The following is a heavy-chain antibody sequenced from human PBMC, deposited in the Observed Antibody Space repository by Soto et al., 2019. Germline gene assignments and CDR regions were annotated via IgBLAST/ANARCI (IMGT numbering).Heavy chain of an antibody. CDR1: GGTFSSYA. V-gene: IGHV1-69*01. CDR2: IIPIFGKA. Sequence: QVQLVQSGAEVKKPGSSVKVSCKASGGTFSSYAISWVRQAPGQGLEWMGGIIPIFGKANYAQKFQGRVTITADESTSTAYMELSSLRAEDTAVYYCARGYCSSTSCYIKAYYYGMDVWGQGTTVTVSS. J-gene: IGHJ6*02. CDR3: ARGYCSSTSCYIKAYYYGMDV. D-gene: IGHD2-2*02.